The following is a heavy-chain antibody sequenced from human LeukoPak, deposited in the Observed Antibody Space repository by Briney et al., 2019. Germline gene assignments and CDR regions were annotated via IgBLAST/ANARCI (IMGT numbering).Heavy chain of an antibody. CDR3: ARSAANTNFDY. Sequence: SETLSLTCTVSGGSISSYYWSWIRQPPGKGLEWTGHIYYSGSTNYNPSLKSRVTISVDTSKNQFSLKLSSVTAADTAVYYCARSAANTNFDYWGQGTLVTVSS. CDR1: GGSISSYY. CDR2: IYYSGST. V-gene: IGHV4-59*01. D-gene: IGHD6-25*01. J-gene: IGHJ4*02.